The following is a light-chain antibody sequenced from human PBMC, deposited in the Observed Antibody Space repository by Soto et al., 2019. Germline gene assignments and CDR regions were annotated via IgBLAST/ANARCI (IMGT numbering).Light chain of an antibody. CDR3: QQRSNWPYT. J-gene: IGKJ2*01. V-gene: IGKV3-11*01. CDR2: DAS. Sequence: EIVLTQSPATLSLSPGERATLSCRASQSVSSYLAWYQQKPGQAPRLLIYDASNRATGIPARFSGSGSGTAFTLTISSLEPEDFAVYYCQQRSNWPYTFGQRTKLEIK. CDR1: QSVSSY.